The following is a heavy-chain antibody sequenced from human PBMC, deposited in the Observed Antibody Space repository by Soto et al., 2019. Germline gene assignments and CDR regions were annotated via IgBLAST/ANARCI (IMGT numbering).Heavy chain of an antibody. CDR3: ARATYYDILTGFDY. J-gene: IGHJ4*02. Sequence: QITLKESGPTLVKPTQTLTLTCTFSGFSLSTSGVGVGGIRQPPGKALEWLALIYWDDDKRYSPSLKSRLTITKDTSKNQVVLTMTNMDPVDTATYYCARATYYDILTGFDYWGQGTLVTVSS. CDR1: GFSLSTSGVG. CDR2: IYWDDDK. V-gene: IGHV2-5*02. D-gene: IGHD3-9*01.